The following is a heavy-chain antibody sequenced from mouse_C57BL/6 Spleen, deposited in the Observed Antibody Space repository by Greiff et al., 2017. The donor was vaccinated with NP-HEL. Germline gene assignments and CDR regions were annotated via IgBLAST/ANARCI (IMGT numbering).Heavy chain of an antibody. CDR3: AREDYYGSSYEAWFAY. CDR1: GYTFTSYG. V-gene: IGHV1-81*01. J-gene: IGHJ3*01. D-gene: IGHD1-1*01. Sequence: QVQLKQSGAELARPGASVKLSCKASGYTFTSYGISWVKQRTGQGLEWIGEIYPRSGNTYYNEKFKGKATLTADKSSSTAYMELRSLTSEDSAVYFCAREDYYGSSYEAWFAYWGQGTLVTVSA. CDR2: IYPRSGNT.